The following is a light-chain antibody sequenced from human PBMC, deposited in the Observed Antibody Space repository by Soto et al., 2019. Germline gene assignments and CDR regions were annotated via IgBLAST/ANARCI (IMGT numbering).Light chain of an antibody. CDR3: HQYSSSPRT. CDR2: GAS. CDR1: QSVSNNY. J-gene: IGKJ1*01. V-gene: IGKV3-20*01. Sequence: EVVLTQSPGTLSLSPGERATLSCRASQSVSNNYLAWYQQKPGQAPRLLIYGASTRATGVPDRFSGSGSGTEFTLTISRLEPEDFVVFYCHQYSSSPRTFRQGTRVEVK.